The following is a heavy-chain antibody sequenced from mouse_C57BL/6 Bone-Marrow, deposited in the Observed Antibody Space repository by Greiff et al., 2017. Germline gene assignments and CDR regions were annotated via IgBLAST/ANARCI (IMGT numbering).Heavy chain of an antibody. CDR1: GFTFSDYY. J-gene: IGHJ4*01. Sequence: EVKVVKSGGGLVQPGGSLKLSCAASGFTFSDYYMYWVRQTPEKRLEWVAYISNGGGSTYYPDTVKGRFTISRDNAKNTLYLQMSRLKSEDTAMYYCARQGWLLYAMDYWGQGTSVTVSS. V-gene: IGHV5-12*01. CDR3: ARQGWLLYAMDY. D-gene: IGHD2-3*01. CDR2: ISNGGGST.